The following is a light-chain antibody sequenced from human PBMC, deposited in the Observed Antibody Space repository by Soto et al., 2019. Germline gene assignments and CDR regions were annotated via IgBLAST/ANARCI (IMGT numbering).Light chain of an antibody. CDR2: AAS. CDR1: QGISSY. Sequence: IQMTQSPSSLSASTGDRVTISCRASQGISSYLAWYQQKPGKAPKLLIYAASTLQSGVPSRFSGSGSGTDFTLTISCLQSEDFATYYCQQYYSYAWTFGQGTKVDIK. J-gene: IGKJ1*01. CDR3: QQYYSYAWT. V-gene: IGKV1-8*01.